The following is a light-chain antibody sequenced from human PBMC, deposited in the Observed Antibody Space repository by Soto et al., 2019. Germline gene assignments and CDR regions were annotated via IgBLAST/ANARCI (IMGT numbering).Light chain of an antibody. CDR3: TSFTSTSSLYV. J-gene: IGLJ1*01. CDR1: GSDIAGYNY. V-gene: IGLV2-14*01. Sequence: QSVLTQPASVSGSLGQSITISCTGTGSDIAGYNYISWYQQLPGKAPKLMIYQVTIRPSGISNRFSGSKSGNTASLTISGLHAEDEADYYCTSFTSTSSLYVFGTGTKVTVL. CDR2: QVT.